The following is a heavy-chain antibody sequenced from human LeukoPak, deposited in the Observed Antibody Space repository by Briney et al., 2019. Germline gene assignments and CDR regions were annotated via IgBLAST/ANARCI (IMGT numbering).Heavy chain of an antibody. J-gene: IGHJ4*02. CDR3: AREKGYSSGWSGFDF. Sequence: GGALRLSCAASGVAVSSYYMTWVRQPPGQGLEWVSLIYSAGSTYYADSVKGRFTISRDNSKNMVYLQMNSLRGEDTAVYYCAREKGYSSGWSGFDFWGQGTLVTVSS. CDR1: GVAVSSYY. V-gene: IGHV3-53*01. CDR2: IYSAGST. D-gene: IGHD6-19*01.